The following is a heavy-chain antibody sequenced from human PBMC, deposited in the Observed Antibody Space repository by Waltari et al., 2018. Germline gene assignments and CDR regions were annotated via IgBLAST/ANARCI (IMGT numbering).Heavy chain of an antibody. CDR1: GYSISRGYY. J-gene: IGHJ5*02. D-gene: IGHD5-18*01. CDR3: ARRRSYGYAWFDP. V-gene: IGHV4-38-2*01. CDR2: IYHSGST. Sequence: QVQLQESGPGLVKPSETLSLTCAVSGYSISRGYYWGWLRQPPGTGLEWIGSIYHSGSTYYNPSLKSRVTISVDTSKNQFSLKLSSVTAADTAVYYCARRRSYGYAWFDPWGQGTLVTVSS.